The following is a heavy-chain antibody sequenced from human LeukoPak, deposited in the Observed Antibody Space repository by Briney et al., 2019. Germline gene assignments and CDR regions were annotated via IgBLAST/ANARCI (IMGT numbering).Heavy chain of an antibody. CDR1: GFIFSTYS. Sequence: GGSLRLSCAASGFIFSTYSMNWVRQAPGKGLEWISYISSSRSTIDHADSVKGRFTISRDNAKNSLYLQMNSLRAEDTAVYYCARTKWGYSYGSYYYYGMDVWGQGTTVTVSS. CDR3: ARTKWGYSYGSYYYYGMDV. V-gene: IGHV3-48*01. CDR2: ISSSRSTI. D-gene: IGHD5-18*01. J-gene: IGHJ6*02.